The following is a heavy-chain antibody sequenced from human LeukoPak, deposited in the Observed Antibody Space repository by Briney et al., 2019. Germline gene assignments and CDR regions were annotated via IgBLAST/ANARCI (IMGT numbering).Heavy chain of an antibody. CDR2: ISYDGSNK. Sequence: PGGSLRLSCAASGFTFSSYGMHWVRQAPGKGLEWVAVISYDGSNKYYADSVKGRFTISRDNSKNTLYLQMNSLRAEDTAVYYCARAAGYSSSWTYNWFDPWGQGTLVTVSS. D-gene: IGHD6-13*01. CDR3: ARAAGYSSSWTYNWFDP. CDR1: GFTFSSYG. J-gene: IGHJ5*02. V-gene: IGHV3-30*03.